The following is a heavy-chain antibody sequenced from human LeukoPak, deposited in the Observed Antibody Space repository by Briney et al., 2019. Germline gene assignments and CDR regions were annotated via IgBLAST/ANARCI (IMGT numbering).Heavy chain of an antibody. D-gene: IGHD3-22*01. V-gene: IGHV4-4*07. CDR2: VYDSESI. CDR3: ARDRSSSYTRGWFAP. Sequence: SETPSLTCTVSGGSINGYYWSWIRQPPGKGLEWIGRVYDSESINYNPSHKSRATMSRDTTKNKFYLKLNSATAADTALYYCARDRSSSYTRGWFAPGGQGALVTVSS. CDR1: GGSINGYY. J-gene: IGHJ5*02.